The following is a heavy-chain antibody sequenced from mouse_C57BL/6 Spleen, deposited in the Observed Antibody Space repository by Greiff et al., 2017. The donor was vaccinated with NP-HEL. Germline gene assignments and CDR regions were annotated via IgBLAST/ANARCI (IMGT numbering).Heavy chain of an antibody. Sequence: EVQLQQSGPALVKPGASVKMSCKASGYTFTDYYMNWVKQSHGKSLEWIGVINPYNGGTSYNQKFKGKATLTVDKSSSIAYMELNSLTSEDSAVYYCAREKSKGNSPAGFAYWGQGTLITVST. V-gene: IGHV1-19*01. J-gene: IGHJ3*01. CDR1: GYTFTDYY. CDR2: INPYNGGT. D-gene: IGHD2-1*01. CDR3: AREKSKGNSPAGFAY.